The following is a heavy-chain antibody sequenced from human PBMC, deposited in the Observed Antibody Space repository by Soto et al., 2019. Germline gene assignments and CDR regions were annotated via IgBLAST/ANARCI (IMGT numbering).Heavy chain of an antibody. CDR1: GFTFSSCG. Sequence: QVQLVESGGGVVQPGRSLRLSCAASGFTFSSCGMHWVRQAPGRGLEWVAVISYDGGDTYYADSVKGRFTISRDNSKNTLYLQMNSLRAEDTAVYYRAKWIAVPGYFDYWGQGTLVTVSS. D-gene: IGHD6-13*01. J-gene: IGHJ4*02. CDR2: ISYDGGDT. CDR3: AKWIAVPGYFDY. V-gene: IGHV3-30*18.